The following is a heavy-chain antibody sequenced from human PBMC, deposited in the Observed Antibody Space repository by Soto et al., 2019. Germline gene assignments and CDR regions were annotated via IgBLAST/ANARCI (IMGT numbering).Heavy chain of an antibody. J-gene: IGHJ3*02. V-gene: IGHV3-23*01. Sequence: GGSLRLSCAASGFTFSSYAMSWVRQAPGKGLEWVSAISGSGGSTYYADSVKGRFTISRDNSKNTLYLQMNSLRAEDTAVYYRAAVTIFGVVSLREYSGYDLGAFDIWGQGTMVTVSS. CDR1: GFTFSSYA. D-gene: IGHD3-3*01. CDR2: ISGSGGST. CDR3: AAVTIFGVVSLREYSGYDLGAFDI.